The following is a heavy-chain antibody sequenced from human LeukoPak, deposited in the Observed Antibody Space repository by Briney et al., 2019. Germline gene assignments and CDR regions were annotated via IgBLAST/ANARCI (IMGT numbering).Heavy chain of an antibody. Sequence: RGSLRLSCAASGFTFSSYAMHWVRQAPGKGLEWVAVISYDGSNKYYADSVKGRFTISRDNSKNTLYLQMNSLRAEDTAVYYCARSAYYYDSSGYYSRFDYWGQGTLVTVSS. CDR1: GFTFSSYA. D-gene: IGHD3-22*01. J-gene: IGHJ4*02. CDR2: ISYDGSNK. CDR3: ARSAYYYDSSGYYSRFDY. V-gene: IGHV3-30*04.